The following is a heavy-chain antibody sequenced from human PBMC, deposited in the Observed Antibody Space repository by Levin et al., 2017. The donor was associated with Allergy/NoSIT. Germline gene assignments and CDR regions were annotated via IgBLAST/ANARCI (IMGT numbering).Heavy chain of an antibody. CDR2: IDPNRGST. D-gene: IGHD5-18*01. CDR3: AKSTAMVDEFDY. J-gene: IGHJ4*02. V-gene: IGHV1-2*02. Sequence: ASVKVSCKASGYPFTGYYIHWIRLVPGQRPEWMGWIDPNRGSTNYAQKFQGRVTMTRDTSISTAYMELSRLRSDDTAVYYCAKSTAMVDEFDYWGQGTLVTVSS. CDR1: GYPFTGYY.